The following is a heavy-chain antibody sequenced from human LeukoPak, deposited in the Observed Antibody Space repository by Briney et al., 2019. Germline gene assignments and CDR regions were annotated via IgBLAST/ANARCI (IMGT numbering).Heavy chain of an antibody. CDR2: ITGSSSAM. Sequence: PGGSLRLSCAASGFTFSSSNMHWVRQAPGKGLEWVSYITGSSSAMYYADSVKGRFTISRDNGKNSVFLQMSALRAEDTAIYYCARDGGNSGYDQLDYWGQGTPVTVSS. V-gene: IGHV3-48*04. CDR1: GFTFSSSN. D-gene: IGHD5-12*01. CDR3: ARDGGNSGYDQLDY. J-gene: IGHJ4*02.